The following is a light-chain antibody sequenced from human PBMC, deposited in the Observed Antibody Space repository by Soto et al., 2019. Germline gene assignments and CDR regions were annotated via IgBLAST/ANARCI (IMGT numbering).Light chain of an antibody. V-gene: IGKV3-11*01. CDR3: QQRSDWPPIT. J-gene: IGKJ5*01. CDR2: DAS. Sequence: EVVLTQSPATLSLSQGERATLSCRASQDIRTYLAWYQQKPGQAPRLLISDASNRATGIPARFSGSGSGTDFTLTISSIEPEDVSVYYCQQRSDWPPITFGQGTRLEI. CDR1: QDIRTY.